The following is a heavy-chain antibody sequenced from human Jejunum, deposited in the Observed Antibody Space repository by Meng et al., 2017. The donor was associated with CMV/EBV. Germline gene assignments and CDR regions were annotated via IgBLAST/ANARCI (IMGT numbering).Heavy chain of an antibody. D-gene: IGHD3-22*01. CDR2: IYYSGST. J-gene: IGHJ4*02. Sequence: AVSGYSIINNNWWGWIRQPPGKGLEWIGYIYYSGSTFYNPSLKSRVTMSLDTSKNQFSLKLSSVTAVDTAVYYCARNNYESTGFDYWGLGSLVTVSS. CDR3: ARNNYESTGFDY. V-gene: IGHV4-28*01. CDR1: GYSIINNNW.